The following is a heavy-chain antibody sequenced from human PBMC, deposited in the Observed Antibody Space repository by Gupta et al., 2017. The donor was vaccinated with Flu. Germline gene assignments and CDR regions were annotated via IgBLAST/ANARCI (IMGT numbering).Heavy chain of an antibody. CDR3: ARGRGFDI. CDR1: W. V-gene: IGHV3-7*04. J-gene: IGHJ3*02. Sequence: WMSWVRQAPGKGLEWVANIKQDGSEKYYVDSVKGRFTISRDNAKNSLYLQMNSLRAEDTAVYYCARGRGFDIWGQGTMVSVSS. CDR2: IKQDGSEK. D-gene: IGHD3-10*01.